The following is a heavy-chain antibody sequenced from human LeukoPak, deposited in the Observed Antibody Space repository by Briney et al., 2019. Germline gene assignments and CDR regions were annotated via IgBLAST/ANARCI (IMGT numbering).Heavy chain of an antibody. CDR2: TYYRSKWYN. J-gene: IGHJ4*02. D-gene: IGHD7-27*01. CDR1: GDSVSSNSAT. V-gene: IGHV6-1*01. CDR3: ARASADWGFGSLVY. Sequence: SQTLSLTCAISGDSVSSNSATWNWIRQSPSRGLEWLGRTYYRSKWYNDYAVSVKSRTTINPDAPKNQFSLQVNSVTPEDTAIYYCARASADWGFGSLVYWGQGTLVTVSS.